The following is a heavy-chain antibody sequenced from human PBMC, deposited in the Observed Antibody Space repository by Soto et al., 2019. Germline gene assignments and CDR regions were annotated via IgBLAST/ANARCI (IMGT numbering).Heavy chain of an antibody. Sequence: QVPLVESGGGVVQPGRSLRLSCAASGFTFSSYAMHWVRQAPGKGLEWVAVISYDGSNKYYADSVKGRFTISTDNSKNTLYLQMNSLRAEDTAVYYCASPLWSDDYNWGYFDLWGRGTLVTVSS. CDR1: GFTFSSYA. J-gene: IGHJ2*01. CDR2: ISYDGSNK. CDR3: ASPLWSDDYNWGYFDL. D-gene: IGHD4-4*01. V-gene: IGHV3-30-3*01.